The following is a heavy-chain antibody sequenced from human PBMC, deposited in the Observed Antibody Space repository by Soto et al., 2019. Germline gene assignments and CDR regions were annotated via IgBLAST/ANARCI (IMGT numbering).Heavy chain of an antibody. J-gene: IGHJ4*02. CDR1: GGSISSGGYY. CDR3: ARVESTMIAPFYFDY. V-gene: IGHV4-31*03. D-gene: IGHD3-22*01. Sequence: SETLSLTCTVSGGSISSGGYYWSWIRHHPGKGLEWIGYIYYSGSTYYNPSLKSRVTISVDTSKNQFSLKLSSVTAADTAVYYCARVESTMIAPFYFDYWGQGTLVTVSS. CDR2: IYYSGST.